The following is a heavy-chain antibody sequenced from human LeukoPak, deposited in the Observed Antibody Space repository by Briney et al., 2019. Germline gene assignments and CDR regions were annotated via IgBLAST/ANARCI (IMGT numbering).Heavy chain of an antibody. CDR1: GYTFTSYG. CDR3: ARVGYDFWSGSLFDAFDI. V-gene: IGHV1-18*03. Sequence: GASVKVSCKASGYTFTSYGISWVRQAPGQGLEWMGWISAYNGNTNYAQKLQGRVTMTTDTSTSTAYMELRSLRSDDMAVYYCARVGYDFWSGSLFDAFDIWGQGTMVTVSS. D-gene: IGHD3-3*01. CDR2: ISAYNGNT. J-gene: IGHJ3*02.